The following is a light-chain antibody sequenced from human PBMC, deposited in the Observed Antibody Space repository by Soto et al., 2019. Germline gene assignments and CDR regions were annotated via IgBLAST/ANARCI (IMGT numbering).Light chain of an antibody. Sequence: EIVLTQSPGTLSLSPGERATLSCRASQSVSSSYLAWYQQKPGQAPRLLIYGASSRATGIPDRFSGSGYGNHFTLTIRRLEPEDFAVYYCQQYGGSPPITFGQGTRLEMK. V-gene: IGKV3-20*01. CDR3: QQYGGSPPIT. J-gene: IGKJ5*01. CDR2: GAS. CDR1: QSVSSSY.